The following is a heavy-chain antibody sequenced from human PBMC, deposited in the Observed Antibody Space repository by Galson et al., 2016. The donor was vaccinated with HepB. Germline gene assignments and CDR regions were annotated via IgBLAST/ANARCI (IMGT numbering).Heavy chain of an antibody. CDR1: GDSVYNTGAA. V-gene: IGHV6-1*01. Sequence: CAISGDSVYNTGAAWVWIRQSPSRGLEWLGRTFYRSTWENHYTGSVRNRITISPDTSRNQFSLHLNSVTPDDTAVCYCARAVMLGRGMDVWGQGTTVTVSS. J-gene: IGHJ6*02. CDR3: ARAVMLGRGMDV. CDR2: TFYRSTWEN. D-gene: IGHD3-10*01.